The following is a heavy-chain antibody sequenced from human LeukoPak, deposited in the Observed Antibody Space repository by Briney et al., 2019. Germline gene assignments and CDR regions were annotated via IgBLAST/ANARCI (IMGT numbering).Heavy chain of an antibody. CDR3: ASHGYDSNLNWFDP. CDR1: GFTFSSYA. J-gene: IGHJ5*02. V-gene: IGHV3-48*02. Sequence: GGSLRLSCAASGFTFSSYALNWVRQAPGKGLEWISYISSSSSTIYYTDSVKGRFTISRDNAKNSLYLQMNSLRDEDTAVYYCASHGYDSNLNWFDPWGQGTLVTVSS. D-gene: IGHD3-22*01. CDR2: ISSSSSTI.